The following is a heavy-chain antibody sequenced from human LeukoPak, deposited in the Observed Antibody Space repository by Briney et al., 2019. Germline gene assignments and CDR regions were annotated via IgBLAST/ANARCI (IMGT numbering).Heavy chain of an antibody. CDR2: IYYSGST. J-gene: IGHJ6*03. D-gene: IGHD6-13*01. Sequence: PSETLSLTCTVSGGSISSSSYYWGWIRQPPGKGLEWIGSIYYSGSTYYNPSLKSRVTISVDTSKNQFSLKLSSVTAADTAVYYCARDARSAAGTTPDYYYYMDVWGKGTTVTVSS. CDR3: ARDARSAAGTTPDYYYYMDV. CDR1: GGSISSSSYY. V-gene: IGHV4-39*02.